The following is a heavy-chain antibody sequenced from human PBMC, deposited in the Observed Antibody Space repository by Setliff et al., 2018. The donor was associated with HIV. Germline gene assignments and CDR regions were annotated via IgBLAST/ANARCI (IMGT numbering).Heavy chain of an antibody. D-gene: IGHD6-19*01. CDR3: ARDPYSSGWNEYLSYYSYDNMDV. CDR2: IGTSGGSS. CDR1: GFTLSNYA. Sequence: PGGSLRLSCSVSGFTLSNYAMNWVRQAPGKGLEWVSSIGTSGGSSYYADSVKGRFTISRDSSKNTLFLQMNSLRPEDTAIYYCARDPYSSGWNEYLSYYSYDNMDVWGQGTTVTVSS. V-gene: IGHV3-23*01. J-gene: IGHJ6*02.